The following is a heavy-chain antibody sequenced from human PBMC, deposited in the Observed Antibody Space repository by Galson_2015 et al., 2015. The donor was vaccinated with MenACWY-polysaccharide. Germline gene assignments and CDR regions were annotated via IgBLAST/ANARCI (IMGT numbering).Heavy chain of an antibody. D-gene: IGHD3-10*01. CDR1: GYTFTDYY. CDR2: INPNDGGT. V-gene: IGHV1-2*04. J-gene: IGHJ5*02. CDR3: AKNHLGGTGWFDP. Sequence: SVKVSCKASGYTFTDYYIHWVRQAPGQGLEWMGWINPNDGGTNYAQKFQGLVTMTRDTSITTACMELTRLISDDTAVYYCAKNHLGGTGWFDPWGQGTLVIVSS.